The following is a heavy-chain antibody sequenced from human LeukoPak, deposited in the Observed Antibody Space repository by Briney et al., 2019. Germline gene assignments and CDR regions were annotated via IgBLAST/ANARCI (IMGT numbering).Heavy chain of an antibody. J-gene: IGHJ4*02. CDR2: IAYDASNR. V-gene: IGHV3-30*04. CDR3: ARDPQIGPGDYFDY. Sequence: GGSLRLSCAASGFTFSSFPMHWVRQAPGKGLEWVAVIAYDASNRIYADSVKGRFTISGDDSKNTLYLQMNSLRPDDTALYYCARDPQIGPGDYFDYWGQGTLVTVSS. CDR1: GFTFSSFP. D-gene: IGHD2/OR15-2a*01.